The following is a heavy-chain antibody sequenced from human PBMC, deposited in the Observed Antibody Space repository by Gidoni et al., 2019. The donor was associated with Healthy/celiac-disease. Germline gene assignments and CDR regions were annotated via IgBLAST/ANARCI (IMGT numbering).Heavy chain of an antibody. J-gene: IGHJ5*02. V-gene: IGHV1-8*01. CDR3: ARGPYSGSYFWFDP. CDR1: GYPFTSYD. CDR2: MNPNSGNT. D-gene: IGHD1-26*01. Sequence: QVQLVHSVADVKKPGASVKVSCTASGYPFTSYDINWVRQATGQGLEWTGWMNPNSGNTGYAQKFQGRVTMTRNTSISTAYMELSSLRSEDTAVYYCARGPYSGSYFWFDPWSQGTLVTVSS.